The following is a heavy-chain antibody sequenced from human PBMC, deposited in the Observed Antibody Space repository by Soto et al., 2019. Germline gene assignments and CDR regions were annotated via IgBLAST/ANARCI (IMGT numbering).Heavy chain of an antibody. D-gene: IGHD2-15*01. Sequence: GASVKVSCKASGYTFTSYAMHWVRQAPGQRLEWMGWINAGNGNTKCSQKFQGRVTITRDTSASTAYMELSSLRSEDTAVYYCARDLGGWPDYWGQGTLVTSPQ. CDR3: ARDLGGWPDY. CDR1: GYTFTSYA. J-gene: IGHJ4*02. CDR2: INAGNGNT. V-gene: IGHV1-3*01.